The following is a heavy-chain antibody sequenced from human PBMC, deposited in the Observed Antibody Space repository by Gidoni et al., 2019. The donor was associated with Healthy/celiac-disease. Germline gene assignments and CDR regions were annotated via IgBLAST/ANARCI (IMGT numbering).Heavy chain of an antibody. J-gene: IGHJ3*02. CDR2: MNPNSGNT. V-gene: IGHV1-8*01. CDR1: GYTFTSYD. D-gene: IGHD6-19*01. CDR3: ARGGWLAGHDAFDI. Sequence: QVQLVQSGAEVKKPGASVKVPCKASGYTFTSYDSNWVRQATGQGLEWMRWMNPNSGNTGYAQKFQGRVTMTRNTSISTAYMELSSLRSEDTAVYYCARGGWLAGHDAFDIWGQGTMVTVSS.